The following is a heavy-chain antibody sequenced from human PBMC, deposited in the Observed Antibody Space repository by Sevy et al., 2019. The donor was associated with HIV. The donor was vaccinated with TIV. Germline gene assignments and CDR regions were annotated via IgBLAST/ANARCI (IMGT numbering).Heavy chain of an antibody. Sequence: GGSLRLSCAASGFTFSSYAMYWVRQAPGKGLEWVAVISYDGSNKYYADSVKGRFTISRDNSKNTLYLQMNSLRAEDTAVYHWARDLYKRPPSGFDIWGQGTMVTVSS. CDR2: ISYDGSNK. J-gene: IGHJ3*02. CDR3: ARDLYKRPPSGFDI. D-gene: IGHD1-1*01. CDR1: GFTFSSYA. V-gene: IGHV3-30-3*01.